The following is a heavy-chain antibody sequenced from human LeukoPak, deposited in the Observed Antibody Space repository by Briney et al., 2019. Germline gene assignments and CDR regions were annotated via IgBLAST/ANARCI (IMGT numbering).Heavy chain of an antibody. J-gene: IGHJ6*03. CDR3: ARAFYPGYYSYMAV. Sequence: SETLSLTCAVHGGSFSGYYWSWIRQPPGKGLEWIGYIYYSGSTNYNPSLKSRVTISVDTSKNQFSLKLSSVTAADAAVYYCARAFYPGYYSYMAVWGKGTTVTVSS. CDR1: GGSFSGYY. CDR2: IYYSGST. D-gene: IGHD3-3*02. V-gene: IGHV4-59*01.